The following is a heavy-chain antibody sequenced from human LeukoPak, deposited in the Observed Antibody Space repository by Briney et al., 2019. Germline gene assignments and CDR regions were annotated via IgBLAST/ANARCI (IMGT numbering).Heavy chain of an antibody. J-gene: IGHJ4*02. CDR1: GYTFTGYY. V-gene: IGHV1-2*02. D-gene: IGHD3-10*01. CDR2: INPNSGGT. CDR3: ARFRAVIDYLIDY. Sequence: GASVKVSCKASGYTFTGYYMHWVRQAPGQGLEWMGWINPNSGGTNYAQKFQGRVTMTRDTSNSTAYMELSRLRSDDTAVYYCARFRAVIDYLIDYWGQGTLVTVSS.